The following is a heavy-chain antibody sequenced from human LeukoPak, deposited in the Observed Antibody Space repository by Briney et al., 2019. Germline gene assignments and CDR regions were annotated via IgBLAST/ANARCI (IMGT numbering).Heavy chain of an antibody. Sequence: ASVKVSCKASGYTFTSYDINWVRQATGQGLEWMGWMNPNSGNTGYAQKFQGRVTMTRNTSISTAYMELSSLGSEDTAVYYCARVLKDTAMGYYYYYYMDVWGKGTTVTVSS. CDR2: MNPNSGNT. J-gene: IGHJ6*03. V-gene: IGHV1-8*01. D-gene: IGHD5-18*01. CDR3: ARVLKDTAMGYYYYYYMDV. CDR1: GYTFTSYD.